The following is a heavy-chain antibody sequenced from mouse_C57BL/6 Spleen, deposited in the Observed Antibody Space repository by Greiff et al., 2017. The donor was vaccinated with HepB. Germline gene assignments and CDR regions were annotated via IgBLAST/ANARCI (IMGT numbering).Heavy chain of an antibody. CDR3: TRDTPSTVVAPFAMDY. V-gene: IGHV5-9-1*02. D-gene: IGHD1-1*01. Sequence: EVQRVESGEGLVKPGGSLKLSCAASGFTFSSYAMSWVRQTPEKRLEWVAYISSGGDYIYYADTVKGRFTISRDNARNTLYLQMRSLKSEDTAMYYCTRDTPSTVVAPFAMDYWGQGTSVTVSS. J-gene: IGHJ4*01. CDR2: ISSGGDYI. CDR1: GFTFSSYA.